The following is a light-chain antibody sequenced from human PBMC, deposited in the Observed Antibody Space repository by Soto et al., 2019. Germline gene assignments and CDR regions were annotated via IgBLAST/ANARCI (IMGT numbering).Light chain of an antibody. J-gene: IGKJ5*01. CDR2: AAS. Sequence: DIRMTQSPSSVSASVGDRVTISCQASQGISRSLAWYQQKPGKAPKLLIYAASSLQSGVPSRFSGSGFGTDFTLTISSLQPEDSAIYYCQQADTFPITFGQGTRLETK. CDR3: QQADTFPIT. CDR1: QGISRS. V-gene: IGKV1D-12*01.